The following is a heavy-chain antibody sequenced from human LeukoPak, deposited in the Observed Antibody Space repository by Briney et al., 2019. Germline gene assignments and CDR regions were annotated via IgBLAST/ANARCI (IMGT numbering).Heavy chain of an antibody. CDR1: GFTFRSYG. J-gene: IGHJ4*02. V-gene: IGHV3-30*18. D-gene: IGHD5-18*01. CDR3: AKGAERGYSYGGDYFDS. Sequence: GGSLRLSCAASGFTFRSYGMRWVRQAPGKGLEWVAVISYDGSNKYYADSVKGRFTISRDNSKNTLYLQMNSLRAEDTAVYYCAKGAERGYSYGGDYFDSWGQGTLVTVPS. CDR2: ISYDGSNK.